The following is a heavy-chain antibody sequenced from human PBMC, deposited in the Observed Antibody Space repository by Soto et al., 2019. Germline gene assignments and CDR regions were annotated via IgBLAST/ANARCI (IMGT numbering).Heavy chain of an antibody. Sequence: ASVKVSCKASGYTFTGYYMHWVRQAPGQGLEWMGWINPNSGGTNYAQKFQGWVTMTRDTSISTAYMELSRLRSDDTVVYYCATSAGTTHWYYYMDVWGKGTTVTVSS. CDR1: GYTFTGYY. J-gene: IGHJ6*03. V-gene: IGHV1-2*04. CDR3: ATSAGTTHWYYYMDV. CDR2: INPNSGGT. D-gene: IGHD1-7*01.